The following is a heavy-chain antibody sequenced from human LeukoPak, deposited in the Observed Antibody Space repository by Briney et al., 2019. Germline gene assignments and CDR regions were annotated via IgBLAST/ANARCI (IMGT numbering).Heavy chain of an antibody. CDR2: INHSGST. V-gene: IGHV4-34*01. J-gene: IGHJ4*02. CDR3: ARGSIAAADSFDY. CDR1: GGSFSGYY. D-gene: IGHD6-13*01. Sequence: SETLSLTCAVYGGSFSGYYWSWIRQPPGKGLEWIGEINHSGSTNYNPSLKSRVTISVDTSKNQFPLKLSSVTAADTAVHYCARGSIAAADSFDYWGQGTLVTVSS.